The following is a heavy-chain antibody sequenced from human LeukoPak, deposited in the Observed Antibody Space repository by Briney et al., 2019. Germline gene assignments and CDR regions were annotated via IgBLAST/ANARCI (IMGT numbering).Heavy chain of an antibody. D-gene: IGHD1-1*01. CDR3: ARDGETPYITNWNFDC. V-gene: IGHV3-33*01. J-gene: IGHJ4*02. CDR2: IWYDGSYK. Sequence: GRSLRLSCAASGFTFSAYGMHWVRQAPGKGLEWGSVIWYDGSYKYFADSVEGRFTISRDNSKSTVDLQMNSLRADDTAVYYCARDGETPYITNWNFDCWGQGTLVTVSS. CDR1: GFTFSAYG.